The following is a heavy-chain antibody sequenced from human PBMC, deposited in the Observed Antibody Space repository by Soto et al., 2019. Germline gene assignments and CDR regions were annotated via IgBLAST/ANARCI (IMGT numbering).Heavy chain of an antibody. CDR1: GGSISSYY. CDR2: IYYSGST. Sequence: PSETLSLTCTVSGGSISSYYWSWIRQPPGKGPEWIGYIYYSGSTNYNTSLKSRVTISVDASKNQFSLKLSSVTAADTAVYYCARDDSSSWGWFDPWGQGTLVTVSS. CDR3: ARDDSSSWGWFDP. J-gene: IGHJ5*02. V-gene: IGHV4-59*01. D-gene: IGHD6-13*01.